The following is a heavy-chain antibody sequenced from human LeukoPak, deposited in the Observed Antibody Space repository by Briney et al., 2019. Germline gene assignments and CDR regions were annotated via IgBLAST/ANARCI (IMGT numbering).Heavy chain of an antibody. Sequence: SETLSLTCAVYGGSFSGYYWSWIRQPPGKGLEWIGEINHSGSTNYNPSLKSRVTISVDTSKNQCSLKLSSVTAADTAVYYCARGLYSGDDYWGQGTLVTVSS. V-gene: IGHV4-34*01. CDR1: GGSFSGYY. D-gene: IGHD1-26*01. J-gene: IGHJ4*02. CDR3: ARGLYSGDDY. CDR2: INHSGST.